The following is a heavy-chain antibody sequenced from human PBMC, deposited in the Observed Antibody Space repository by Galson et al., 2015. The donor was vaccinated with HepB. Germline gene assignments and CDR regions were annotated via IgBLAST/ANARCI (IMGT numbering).Heavy chain of an antibody. CDR1: GYTFTSYY. CDR3: ARVEIDVRRQLLRWVYFDY. CDR2: INPSGGST. D-gene: IGHD4-23*01. V-gene: IGHV1-46*03. Sequence: SVKVSCKASGYTFTSYYMHWVRQAPGQGLEWMGIINPSGGSTSYAQKFQGRVTMTRDTSTSTVYMELSSLRSEDTAVYYCARVEIDVRRQLLRWVYFDYWGQGTLVTVSS. J-gene: IGHJ4*02.